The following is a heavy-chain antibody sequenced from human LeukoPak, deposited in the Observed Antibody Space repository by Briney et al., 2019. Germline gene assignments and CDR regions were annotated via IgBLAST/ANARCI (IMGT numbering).Heavy chain of an antibody. CDR1: GYTFTSYG. V-gene: IGHV1-18*01. CDR2: ISAYNGNT. CDR3: ARAYGDYNGDYYYYMDV. D-gene: IGHD4-17*01. J-gene: IGHJ6*03. Sequence: ASVEVSCKASGYTFTSYGISWVRQAPGQGLEWMGWISAYNGNTNYAQKLQGRVTMTTDTSTSTAYMELRSLRSDDTAVYYCARAYGDYNGDYYYYMDVWGKGTTVTVSS.